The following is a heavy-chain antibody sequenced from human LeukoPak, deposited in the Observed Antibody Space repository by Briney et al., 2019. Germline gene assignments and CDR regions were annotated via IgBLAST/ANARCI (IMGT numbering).Heavy chain of an antibody. V-gene: IGHV3-48*01. CDR1: GFTFTSYS. CDR2: ITATSNTF. Sequence: GGSLRLSWEVSGFTFTSYSMTWVRQVPGKGLEWIAYITATSNTFYYADSVKGRFTISRDNARNSLFLQMHSLTVEDTAVYYCARSLSGYDPLSAFWGHGTLVTVS. D-gene: IGHD5-12*01. J-gene: IGHJ4*01. CDR3: ARSLSGYDPLSAF.